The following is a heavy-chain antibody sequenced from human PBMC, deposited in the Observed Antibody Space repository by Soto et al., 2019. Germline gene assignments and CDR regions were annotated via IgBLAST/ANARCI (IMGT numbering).Heavy chain of an antibody. CDR1: GRTYSTDR. D-gene: IGHD2-15*01. CDR3: AREPLFGVAYCSGGSCYGDF. CDR2: ISSSSSTI. J-gene: IGHJ4*01. Sequence: LRISGRPSGRTYSTDRKNWVYRKRVDVGGRVSYISSSSSTIYYADSVKGRFTISRDNAKNSLYLQMNSLRAEDTAVYYCAREPLFGVAYCSGGSCYGDFWGHGTLVTVSS. V-gene: IGHV3-48*01.